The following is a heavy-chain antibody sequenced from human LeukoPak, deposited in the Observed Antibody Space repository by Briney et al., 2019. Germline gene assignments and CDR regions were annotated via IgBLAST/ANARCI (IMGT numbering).Heavy chain of an antibody. CDR3: ARVTTGLDY. V-gene: IGHV3-48*03. Sequence: GGSLTLSRAASGFTFSSYEMNWVRQAPGKGLEWVSYISTGGTTIYYADSVKGRFTISRDNAKNSLYPQMNSLRVEDTAVYYCARVTTGLDYWGQGTLVTVSS. CDR2: ISTGGTTI. CDR1: GFTFSSYE. J-gene: IGHJ4*02. D-gene: IGHD1-14*01.